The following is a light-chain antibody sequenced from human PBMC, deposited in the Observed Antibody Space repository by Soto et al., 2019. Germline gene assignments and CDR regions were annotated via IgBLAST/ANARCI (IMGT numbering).Light chain of an antibody. J-gene: IGLJ2*01. Sequence: QSVLTQPPSASATPGQRVTISCSGSSSNIGTNYVYWYQHLPGTAPKLLIYRNDQRPSGVPDRFSGSMSGTAASLAIGGLRSEDEVDYYCAAWDDSLSGVVFGGGTKLTVL. V-gene: IGLV1-47*01. CDR1: SSNIGTNY. CDR2: RND. CDR3: AAWDDSLSGVV.